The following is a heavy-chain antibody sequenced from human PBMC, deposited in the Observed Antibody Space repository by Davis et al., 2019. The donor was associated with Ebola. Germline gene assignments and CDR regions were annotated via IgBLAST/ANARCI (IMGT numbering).Heavy chain of an antibody. D-gene: IGHD2-8*01. V-gene: IGHV3-74*01. J-gene: IGHJ4*02. CDR1: GFTFSSYW. CDR3: AKDPNGSSNWNYFDY. CDR2: INSDGSST. Sequence: GESLKISCAASGFTFSSYWMHWVRQAPGKGLVWVSRINSDGSSTSYADSVKGRFTISRDNAKNTLYLQMNSLRAEDTAVYYCAKDPNGSSNWNYFDYWGQGTLVTVSS.